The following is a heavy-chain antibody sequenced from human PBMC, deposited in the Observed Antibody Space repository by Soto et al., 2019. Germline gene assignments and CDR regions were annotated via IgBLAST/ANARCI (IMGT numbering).Heavy chain of an antibody. D-gene: IGHD3-3*01. CDR3: TTVRKGVYYDFWSGYYTLDY. CDR1: GFTFSNAW. J-gene: IGHJ4*02. V-gene: IGHV3-15*07. CDR2: IKSKTDGGTT. Sequence: GGSLRLSCAASGFTFSNAWMNWVRQAPGKGLEWVGRIKSKTDGGTTDYAAPVKGRFTISRDDSKNTLYLQMNSLKTEDTAVYYCTTVRKGVYYDFWSGYYTLDYWGQGTLVTVSS.